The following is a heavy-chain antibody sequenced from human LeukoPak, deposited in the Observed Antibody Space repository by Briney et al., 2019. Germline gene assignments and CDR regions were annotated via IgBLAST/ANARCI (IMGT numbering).Heavy chain of an antibody. D-gene: IGHD6-13*01. Sequence: PGGSLRLSCAASGFTFSSYWMSWVRQAPGKGLEWVANIKGDGSAKYYVDSVKGRFTITRDNAKSSLFLQMNSLRAEDTAVYYCARLVLSRTWFDDLWGQGTLVTVSS. CDR2: IKGDGSAK. V-gene: IGHV3-7*01. CDR3: ARLVLSRTWFDDL. J-gene: IGHJ5*02. CDR1: GFTFSSYW.